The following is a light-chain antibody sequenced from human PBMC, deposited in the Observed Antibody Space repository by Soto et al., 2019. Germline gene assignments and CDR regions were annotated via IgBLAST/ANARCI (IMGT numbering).Light chain of an antibody. CDR1: SSVVGAYNY. J-gene: IGLJ1*01. CDR2: DVT. CDR3: SSYTRTSTYV. Sequence: QSALTQPAAGSGSPGQSITISCTGNSSVVGAYNYVSWYQQHPGKVPKLMIYDVTNRPSGVSNRFSGSKSGNTASLTITGLQAEDEADYYCSSYTRTSTYVFGAGTKVTVL. V-gene: IGLV2-14*01.